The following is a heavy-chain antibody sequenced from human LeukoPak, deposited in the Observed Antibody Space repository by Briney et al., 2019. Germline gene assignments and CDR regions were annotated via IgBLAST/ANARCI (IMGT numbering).Heavy chain of an antibody. CDR2: ISGSGGST. D-gene: IGHD3-10*01. CDR3: AKDALGGSGTILGVYYYYGMDV. J-gene: IGHJ6*02. Sequence: GGSLRLSCAASGFTFSSYGMHWVRQAPGKGLEWVSAISGSGGSTYYADSVKGRFTISRDNSKNTLYLQMNSLRAEDTAVYYCAKDALGGSGTILGVYYYYGMDVWGQGTTVTVSS. V-gene: IGHV3-23*01. CDR1: GFTFSSYG.